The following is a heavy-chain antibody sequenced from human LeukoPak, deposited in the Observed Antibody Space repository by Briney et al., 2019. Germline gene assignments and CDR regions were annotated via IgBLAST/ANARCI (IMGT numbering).Heavy chain of an antibody. Sequence: ASVKVSCKASGGTFSSYAISWVRQAPGQGLEWMGGIIPIFGTANYAQKFQGRVTITTDESTSTAYMELSSLRSEDTAVYYCARMTSGRERYYYYYYMDVWGKGTTVTVSS. CDR3: ARMTSGRERYYYYYYMDV. D-gene: IGHD1-26*01. CDR2: IIPIFGTA. J-gene: IGHJ6*03. V-gene: IGHV1-69*05. CDR1: GGTFSSYA.